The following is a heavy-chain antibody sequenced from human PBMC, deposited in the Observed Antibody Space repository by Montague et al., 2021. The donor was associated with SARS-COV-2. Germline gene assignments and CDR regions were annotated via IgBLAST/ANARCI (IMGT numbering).Heavy chain of an antibody. CDR2: IYSGGSST. D-gene: IGHD5-18*01. Sequence: SLRLSCAASEFAFSSYAMSWVRQAPGKGLEWVSAIYSGGSSTFYADSVKGRFSISRDNAKNSLYLQMSSLRAEDTAMYYCTRLGWGYSDGLDYWGQGTLVTVSP. CDR1: EFAFSSYA. CDR3: TRLGWGYSDGLDY. J-gene: IGHJ4*02. V-gene: IGHV3-23*05.